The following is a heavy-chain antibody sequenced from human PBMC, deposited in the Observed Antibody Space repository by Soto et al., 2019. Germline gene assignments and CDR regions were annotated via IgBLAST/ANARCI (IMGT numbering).Heavy chain of an antibody. CDR1: GFTFSNCA. J-gene: IGHJ4*02. CDR3: AKAIEGAWEPNDY. D-gene: IGHD1-26*01. CDR2: ISRAGSNI. Sequence: EVQLLESGGGVEQPGGSLRLSCAASGFTFSNCAMKWVRQAPGKGLEWVSDISRAGSNIYYADSVKGRFTISRDNSKNTLYLQMNSLRAEDTAVYYCAKAIEGAWEPNDYWGQGTLVTVSS. V-gene: IGHV3-23*01.